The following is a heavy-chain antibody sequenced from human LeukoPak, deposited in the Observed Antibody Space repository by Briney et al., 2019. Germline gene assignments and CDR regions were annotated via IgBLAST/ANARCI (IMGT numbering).Heavy chain of an antibody. D-gene: IGHD3-22*01. CDR1: GFTFSSYG. CDR2: ISGSGGST. J-gene: IGHJ4*02. Sequence: GGSLGLSCAASGFTFSSYGMSWVRQAPGKGLEWVSAISGSGGSTYYADSVKGRFTISRDNSKNTLYLQMNSLRAEDTAVYYCAKDILYYYDSSADDWIDYWGQGTLVTVSS. V-gene: IGHV3-23*01. CDR3: AKDILYYYDSSADDWIDY.